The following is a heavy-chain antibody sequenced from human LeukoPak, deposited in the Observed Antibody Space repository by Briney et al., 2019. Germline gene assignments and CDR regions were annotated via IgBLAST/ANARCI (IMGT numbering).Heavy chain of an antibody. CDR3: ATGLRGYGLIDY. CDR1: GYSISSGYY. J-gene: IGHJ4*02. CDR2: IYHSGST. D-gene: IGHD4-17*01. Sequence: PSETLSLTCTVSGYSISSGYYWGWIRQPPGKGLEWIGSIYHSGSTYYNPSLKSRVTISVDTSKNQFSLKLSSVTAADTAVYYCATGLRGYGLIDYWGQGTLVTVSS. V-gene: IGHV4-38-2*02.